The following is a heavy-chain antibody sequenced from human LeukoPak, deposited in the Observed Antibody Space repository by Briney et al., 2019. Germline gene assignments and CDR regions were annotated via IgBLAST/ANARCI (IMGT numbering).Heavy chain of an antibody. V-gene: IGHV1-18*01. CDR2: ISAYNGNT. D-gene: IGHD4-17*01. CDR1: GYTFTSYG. J-gene: IGHJ6*02. Sequence: ASVKVSCKASGYTFTSYGISWVRQAPGQGLEWMGWISAYNGNTNYAQKLQGRVTMTTDTSTSTAYMELRSLRSDDTAVYYCARGRGSGTTVPFYYYGMDVWGQGTTVTVSS. CDR3: ARGRGSGTTVPFYYYGMDV.